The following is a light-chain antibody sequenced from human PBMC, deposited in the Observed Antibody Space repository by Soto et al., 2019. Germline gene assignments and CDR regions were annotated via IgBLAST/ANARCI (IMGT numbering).Light chain of an antibody. V-gene: IGLV2-11*01. CDR2: DVS. CDR3: CSYAGNYIYV. Sequence: QSVLTQPLSVSGSPGQSVTISCTGTNSDVGGYDFVSWYQQHPGKAPKLMIYDVSNRPSGVPHRFSGSKSGNTASLTISGLQPDDEADYYCCSYAGNYIYVFGTGTKGTVL. J-gene: IGLJ1*01. CDR1: NSDVGGYDF.